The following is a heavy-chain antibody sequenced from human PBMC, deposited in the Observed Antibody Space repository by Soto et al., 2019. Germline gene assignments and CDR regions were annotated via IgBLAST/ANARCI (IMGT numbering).Heavy chain of an antibody. CDR2: INPSGGST. D-gene: IGHD4-17*01. Sequence: ASVKVSCKASGGTFSSYAISWVRQAPGQGLEWMGIINPSGGSTSYAQKFQGRVTMTRDTSTSTVYMELSSLRSEDTAVYYCARASTVTTLLDYRGQGTLVAVSS. CDR1: GGTFSSYA. V-gene: IGHV1-46*01. CDR3: ARASTVTTLLDY. J-gene: IGHJ4*02.